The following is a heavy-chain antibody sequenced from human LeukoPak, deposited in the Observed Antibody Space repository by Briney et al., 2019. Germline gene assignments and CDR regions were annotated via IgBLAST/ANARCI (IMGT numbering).Heavy chain of an antibody. D-gene: IGHD6-19*01. CDR3: ARGSAVVGFDYFDY. CDR1: GGSISTYY. J-gene: IGHJ4*02. Sequence: KTSETLSLTCTVSGGSISTYYWSWIRQPPGKGLEWIGYISYIGSTKYNPSLKSRVTISVDASKNQFSLKLSSVTAADTAVYYCARGSAVVGFDYFDYWGQGTLVTVSS. V-gene: IGHV4-59*01. CDR2: ISYIGST.